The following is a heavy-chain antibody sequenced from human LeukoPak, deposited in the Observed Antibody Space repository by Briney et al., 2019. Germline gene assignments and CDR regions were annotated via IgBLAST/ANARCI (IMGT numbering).Heavy chain of an antibody. D-gene: IGHD2-15*01. J-gene: IGHJ4*02. CDR2: ISSSGSTI. Sequence: GGSLRLSCAASGFTFSDYYMSWIRQAPGKGLEWVSYISSSGSTIYYADSVKGRFTISRDNANNSLYLQMNSLRAEDTAVYYCARDGYCSGGSCYGHYFDYWGQGTLVTVSS. V-gene: IGHV3-11*01. CDR3: ARDGYCSGGSCYGHYFDY. CDR1: GFTFSDYY.